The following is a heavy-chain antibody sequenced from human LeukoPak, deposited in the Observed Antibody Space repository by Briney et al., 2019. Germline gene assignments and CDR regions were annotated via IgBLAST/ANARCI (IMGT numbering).Heavy chain of an antibody. CDR1: GYTLTELS. CDR2: FDAEDGET. Sequence: LVASVKVSCKVSGYTLTELSMHWVRQAPGKGLEWMGGFDAEDGETIYAQKFQGRVTMTEDTSTDTAYMELSSLRSEDTAVYYCAMQLERAGYWFDPWGQGTLVTVSS. V-gene: IGHV1-24*01. CDR3: AMQLERAGYWFDP. D-gene: IGHD1-1*01. J-gene: IGHJ5*02.